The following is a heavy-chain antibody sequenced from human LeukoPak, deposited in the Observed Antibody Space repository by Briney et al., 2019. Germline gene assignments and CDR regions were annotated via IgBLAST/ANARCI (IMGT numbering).Heavy chain of an antibody. D-gene: IGHD1-7*01. Sequence: GGSLRLSCAASGFTVSSNYMSWVRQAPGKGLEWVSFIYSDGSTYYADSVKGRFTISRDTSKNTLYLQMNSLRAEDTAVYFCARVVTGTTYLRLYYFDSWGQGTLVTVSS. CDR1: GFTVSSNY. V-gene: IGHV3-53*01. CDR2: IYSDGST. CDR3: ARVVTGTTYLRLYYFDS. J-gene: IGHJ4*02.